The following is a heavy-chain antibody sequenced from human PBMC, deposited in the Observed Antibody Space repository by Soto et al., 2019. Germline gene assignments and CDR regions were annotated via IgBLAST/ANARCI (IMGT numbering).Heavy chain of an antibody. CDR3: AKPPVPEEYYGMDV. J-gene: IGHJ6*02. CDR2: ISYDGSNK. D-gene: IGHD1-1*01. Sequence: GGSLRLSCAASGFTFSSYGMHWVRQAPGKGLEWVAVISYDGSNKYYADSVKGRFTISRDNSKNTLYLQMNSLRAEDTAVYYCAKPPVPEEYYGMDVWGQGTTVTVSS. V-gene: IGHV3-30*18. CDR1: GFTFSSYG.